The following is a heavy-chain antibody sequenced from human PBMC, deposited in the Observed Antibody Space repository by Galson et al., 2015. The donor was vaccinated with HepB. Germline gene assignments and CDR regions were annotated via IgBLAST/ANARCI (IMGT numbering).Heavy chain of an antibody. V-gene: IGHV3-9*01. Sequence: LRLSCAASGFTFDDYAMHWVRQAPGKGLEWVSSISWNSGSIGYADSVKGRFTISRDNAKNSLYLQMNSLRAEDTALYYCAKAGGDPRGVGAFDIWGQGTMVTVSS. CDR2: ISWNSGSI. D-gene: IGHD4-17*01. CDR1: GFTFDDYA. CDR3: AKAGGDPRGVGAFDI. J-gene: IGHJ3*02.